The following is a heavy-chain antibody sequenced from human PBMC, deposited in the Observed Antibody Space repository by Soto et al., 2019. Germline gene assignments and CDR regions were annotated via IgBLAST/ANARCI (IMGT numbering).Heavy chain of an antibody. J-gene: IGHJ5*02. CDR1: GGSISSSSYY. D-gene: IGHD1-7*01. V-gene: IGHV4-39*01. CDR3: ASKKRTYNWNYKFFGWFDP. Sequence: SETLSLTCTVSGGSISSSSYYWGWVRQPPGKGLEWIGSIYYSGSTYYNPSLKSRVTISVDTSKNQFSLKLSSVTAADTAVYYCASKKRTYNWNYKFFGWFDPWGQGTLVTVSS. CDR2: IYYSGST.